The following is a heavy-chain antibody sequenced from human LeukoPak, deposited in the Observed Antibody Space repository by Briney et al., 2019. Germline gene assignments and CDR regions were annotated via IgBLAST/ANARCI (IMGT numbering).Heavy chain of an antibody. Sequence: GGSLRPSCAASGFMFSSNWMSWVRPAPGKGLEWVANIKEDGTETYYVDSVKGRFTISRDNAKNSLYLQMNSLRVEDTAVYYCAKEGRSLQTYWGQGTLVTVSS. CDR3: AKEGRSLQTY. V-gene: IGHV3-7*03. J-gene: IGHJ4*02. CDR1: GFMFSSNW. D-gene: IGHD5-24*01. CDR2: IKEDGTET.